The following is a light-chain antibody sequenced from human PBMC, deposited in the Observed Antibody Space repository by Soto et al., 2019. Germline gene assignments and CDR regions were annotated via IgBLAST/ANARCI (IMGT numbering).Light chain of an antibody. CDR2: DVS. J-gene: IGLJ3*02. V-gene: IGLV2-14*03. CDR3: ISYSTTSARDGRV. CDR1: SSDVGGYNY. Sequence: QSALTQPASVSGSPGQSITICCTGTSSDVGGYNYVSWYQQHPGKAPQLLIYDVSNRPSGVSNRFSGSKSGDTASLTISGLQAEDEAVYYCISYSTTSARDGRVFGGGTKLTVL.